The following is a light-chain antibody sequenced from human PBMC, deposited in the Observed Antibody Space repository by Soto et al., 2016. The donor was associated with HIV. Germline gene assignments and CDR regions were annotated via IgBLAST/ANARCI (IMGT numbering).Light chain of an antibody. CDR2: DDN. Sequence: SYVLTQPPSVSVTPGETARITCGGNNIGDKSVHWYQQKPGQAPVLVVYDDNDRPSGIPERFSGSNFGNTATLTISRVEAGDEADYHCQVWDSRNDHRVFSGGTKLTVL. CDR1: NIGDKS. V-gene: IGLV3-21*02. J-gene: IGLJ3*02. CDR3: QVWDSRNDHRV.